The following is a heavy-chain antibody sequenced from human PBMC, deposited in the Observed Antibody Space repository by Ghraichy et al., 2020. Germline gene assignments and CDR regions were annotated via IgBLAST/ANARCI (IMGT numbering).Heavy chain of an antibody. CDR1: GFTFSSYS. D-gene: IGHD3-22*01. V-gene: IGHV3-21*01. J-gene: IGHJ4*02. CDR2: ISSSSSYI. CDR3: AREDDDSSGPGDY. Sequence: GGSLRLSCAASGFTFSSYSMNWVRQAPGKGLEWVSSISSSSSYIYYADSVKGRFTISRDNAKNSLYLQMNSLRAEDTAVYYCAREDDDSSGPGDYWGQGTLVTVSS.